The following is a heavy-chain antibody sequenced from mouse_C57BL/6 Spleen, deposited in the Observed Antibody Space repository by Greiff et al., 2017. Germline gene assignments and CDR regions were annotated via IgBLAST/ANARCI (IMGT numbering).Heavy chain of an antibody. V-gene: IGHV5-9*01. CDR2: ISGGGGNT. CDR1: GFTFSSYT. D-gene: IGHD2-4*01. CDR3: ARDPYYDYDGVAY. J-gene: IGHJ3*01. Sequence: EVKLVESGGGLVKPGGSLKLSCAASGFTFSSYTMSWVRQTPEKRLEWVATISGGGGNTYYPDNVKGRFTISRDNAKNTLYLQMSSLRSEDTALYYCARDPYYDYDGVAYWGQGTLVTVSA.